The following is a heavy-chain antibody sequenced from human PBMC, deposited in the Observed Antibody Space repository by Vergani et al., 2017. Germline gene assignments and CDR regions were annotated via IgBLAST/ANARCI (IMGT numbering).Heavy chain of an antibody. CDR3: ARGAQWELASYYFDY. Sequence: QVQLVESGGGVVQPGRSLRLSCAASGFTFSSYGMHWVRQAPGKGLEWVAVIWYDGSNKYYADSVKGRFTISRDNSKNTLYLQMNSLRAEDTAVYYCARGAQWELASYYFDYWGQGTLVTVSS. CDR1: GFTFSSYG. V-gene: IGHV3-33*01. D-gene: IGHD1-26*01. CDR2: IWYDGSNK. J-gene: IGHJ4*02.